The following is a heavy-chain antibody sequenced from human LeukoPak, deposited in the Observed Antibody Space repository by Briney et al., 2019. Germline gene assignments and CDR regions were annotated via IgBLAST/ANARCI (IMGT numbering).Heavy chain of an antibody. V-gene: IGHV3-30*02. CDR3: ARAHPSLGYCSGGSCLKWPFDI. CDR1: GFIFSSYG. CDR2: IRHDGSNK. Sequence: GGSLRLSCAASGFIFSSYGMHWVRQAPGKGLEWVAFIRHDGSNKYYADSVKGRFIISRDNSKNTLYLQMNSLRAEDTAVYYCARAHPSLGYCSGGSCLKWPFDIWGQGTMVTVSS. D-gene: IGHD2-15*01. J-gene: IGHJ3*02.